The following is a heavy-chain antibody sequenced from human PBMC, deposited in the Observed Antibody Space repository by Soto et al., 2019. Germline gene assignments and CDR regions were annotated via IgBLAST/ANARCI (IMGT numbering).Heavy chain of an antibody. J-gene: IGHJ4*02. D-gene: IGHD2-15*01. Sequence: GSLRLSCAASGFTFSSYWMSWVRQAPGKGLEWVANIKQDGSEKYYVDSVKGRFTISRDNAKNSLYLQMNSLRAEDTAVYYCARDHGYCSGGSCYRTYYFDYWGQGTLVTVSS. V-gene: IGHV3-7*01. CDR2: IKQDGSEK. CDR3: ARDHGYCSGGSCYRTYYFDY. CDR1: GFTFSSYW.